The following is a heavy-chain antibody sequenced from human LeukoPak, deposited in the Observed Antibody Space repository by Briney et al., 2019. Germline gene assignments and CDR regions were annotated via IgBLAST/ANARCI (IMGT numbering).Heavy chain of an antibody. Sequence: ASVKVSCKASGYTFTSYGISWVRQAPGQGLEWMGWISAYNGNTNYAQKLQGRVIMTTDTSTSTAYMELRSLRSDDTAVYYCARDGHTVVGATISPWVPRFDYWGQGTLVTVSS. CDR2: ISAYNGNT. J-gene: IGHJ4*02. V-gene: IGHV1-18*01. D-gene: IGHD1-26*01. CDR1: GYTFTSYG. CDR3: ARDGHTVVGATISPWVPRFDY.